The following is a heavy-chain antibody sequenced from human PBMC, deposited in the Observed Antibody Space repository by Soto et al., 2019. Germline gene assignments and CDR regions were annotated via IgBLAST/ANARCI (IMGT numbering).Heavy chain of an antibody. CDR2: ISYDGSNK. J-gene: IGHJ6*02. D-gene: IGHD6-13*01. Sequence: QVQLVESGGGVVQPGRSLRLSCAASGFTFSSYAMHWVRQAPGKGLEWVAVISYDGSNKYYADSVKGRFTISRDNSKNTLYLQMNSLRAEDTAVYYCARDGYSSSWYDQGYYYYGMDVWGQGTTVTVSS. CDR3: ARDGYSSSWYDQGYYYYGMDV. V-gene: IGHV3-30-3*01. CDR1: GFTFSSYA.